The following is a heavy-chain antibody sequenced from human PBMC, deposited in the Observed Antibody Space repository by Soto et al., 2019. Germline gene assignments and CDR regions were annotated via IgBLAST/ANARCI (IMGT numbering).Heavy chain of an antibody. Sequence: QVQLVQSGAEVKKPGASVKVSCKASGYTFTSYGISWVRQAPGQGLERMGWISAYNGNTNYAQKLQGRVTMTTDTSTSTAYMELRSLRSDDTAVYYCARDMGSGWYLPYYYYGMDVWGQGTTVTVSS. V-gene: IGHV1-18*01. CDR3: ARDMGSGWYLPYYYYGMDV. CDR1: GYTFTSYG. J-gene: IGHJ6*02. CDR2: ISAYNGNT. D-gene: IGHD6-19*01.